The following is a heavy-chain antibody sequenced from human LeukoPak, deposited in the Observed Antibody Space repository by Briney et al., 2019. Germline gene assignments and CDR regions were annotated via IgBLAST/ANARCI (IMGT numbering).Heavy chain of an antibody. J-gene: IGHJ4*02. CDR2: IKGDGSEK. V-gene: IGHV3-7*01. CDR3: AKDVLEK. Sequence: GGSLRLSCAAAGFTFSGHWMSWVRQAPGKGLEWVATIKGDGSEKFYVDSVKGRFTISRDDAENSLQLQVNSLRDEDTAVYYCAKDVLEKWGQGTLVSVSS. CDR1: GFTFSGHW.